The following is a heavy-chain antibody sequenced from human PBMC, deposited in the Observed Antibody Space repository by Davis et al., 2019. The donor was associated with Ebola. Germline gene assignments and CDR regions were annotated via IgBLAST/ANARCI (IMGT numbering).Heavy chain of an antibody. CDR3: ARHSEDIVVVPAAIPLDY. CDR1: GYSFTSYW. D-gene: IGHD2-2*02. Sequence: KVSCKGSGYSFTSYWISWVRQMPGKGLEWMGRIDPSDSYTNYSPSFQGHVTISADKSISTAYLQWSSLKASDTAMYYCARHSEDIVVVPAAIPLDYWGQGTLVTVSS. J-gene: IGHJ4*02. CDR2: IDPSDSYT. V-gene: IGHV5-10-1*01.